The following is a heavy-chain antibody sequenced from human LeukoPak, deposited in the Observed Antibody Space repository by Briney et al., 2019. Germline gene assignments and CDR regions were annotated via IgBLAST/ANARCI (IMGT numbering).Heavy chain of an antibody. J-gene: IGHJ3*02. CDR2: IWYDGSNK. CDR3: AKGSMIVVAHDAFDI. D-gene: IGHD3-22*01. CDR1: GFTFSSYG. Sequence: GGSLRLSCAASGFTFSSYGMHWVRQAPGKGLEWVAVIWYDGSNKYYADSVKGRFTISRDNSKNTLYPQMNSLRAEDTAVYYCAKGSMIVVAHDAFDIWGQGTMVTVSS. V-gene: IGHV3-33*06.